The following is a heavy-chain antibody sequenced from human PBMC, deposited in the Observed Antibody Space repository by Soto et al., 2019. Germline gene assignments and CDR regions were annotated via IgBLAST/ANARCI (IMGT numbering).Heavy chain of an antibody. CDR2: IIPIFGTA. Sequence: SVKVSCKASGGTFSSYAISWVRQAPGQGLEWMGGIIPIFGTANYAQKFQGRVTITADESTSTAYMELSSLRSEDTAVYYCAREGQQLSSLRYYFDYWGQGTLVTVSS. CDR3: AREGQQLSSLRYYFDY. D-gene: IGHD6-13*01. V-gene: IGHV1-69*13. J-gene: IGHJ4*02. CDR1: GGTFSSYA.